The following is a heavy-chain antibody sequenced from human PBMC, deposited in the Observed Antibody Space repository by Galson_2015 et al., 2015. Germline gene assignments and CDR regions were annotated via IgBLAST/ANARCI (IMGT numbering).Heavy chain of an antibody. V-gene: IGHV2-5*01. CDR3: AHTLRGSWYADAFDI. CDR1: GFSLSTSGVG. D-gene: IGHD6-13*01. J-gene: IGHJ3*02. Sequence: PALVKPTQTLTLTCTFSGFSLSTSGVGVGWIRQPPGKALEWLALIYWSDDKRYSPSLKSRLTITKDISKNQVVLTMTNMDPVDTATYYCAHTLRGSWYADAFDIWGQGTMVTVSS. CDR2: IYWSDDK.